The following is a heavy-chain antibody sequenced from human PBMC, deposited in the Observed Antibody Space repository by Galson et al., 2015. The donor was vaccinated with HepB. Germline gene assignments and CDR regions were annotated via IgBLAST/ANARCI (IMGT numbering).Heavy chain of an antibody. D-gene: IGHD2-2*02. V-gene: IGHV1-69*01. CDR3: ARALVVPAAIAGYYYYYGMDV. Sequence: SCKASGGTFSSYAISWVRQAPGQGLEWMGGIIPIFGTANYAQKFQGRVTITADESTSTAYMELSSLRSEDTAVYYCARALVVPAAIAGYYYYYGMDVWGQGTTVTVSS. CDR2: IIPIFGTA. J-gene: IGHJ6*02. CDR1: GGTFSSYA.